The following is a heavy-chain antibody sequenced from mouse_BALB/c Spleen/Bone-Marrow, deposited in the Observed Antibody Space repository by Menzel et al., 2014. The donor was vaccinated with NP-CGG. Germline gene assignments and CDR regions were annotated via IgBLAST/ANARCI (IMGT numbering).Heavy chain of an antibody. Sequence: EVQVVESGGGLVKLGGSLKLSCAASGFTFSSYYMSWVRPTPEKRLELVAAINSNGGSTYYPDTVKGRFTISRDNAKNTLYLQMSSLESEDTALYYCARREYDYDVFAYWGQGTLVTVSA. CDR1: GFTFSSYY. D-gene: IGHD2-4*01. V-gene: IGHV5-6-2*01. CDR2: INSNGGST. CDR3: ARREYDYDVFAY. J-gene: IGHJ3*01.